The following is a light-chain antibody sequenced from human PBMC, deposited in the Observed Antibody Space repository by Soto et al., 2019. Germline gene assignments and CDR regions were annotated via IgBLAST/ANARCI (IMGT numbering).Light chain of an antibody. Sequence: QSVLTQPPSASGSPGQSVTITCTGTRSDVGGYNYVSWYQQHPGKAPKLMISEVSKRPSGVPDRFSGSKSGNTASLTVSGLQAEDEAYYYCSSYAGSNNVVFGGGTKLTVL. CDR2: EVS. V-gene: IGLV2-8*01. CDR1: RSDVGGYNY. CDR3: SSYAGSNNVV. J-gene: IGLJ2*01.